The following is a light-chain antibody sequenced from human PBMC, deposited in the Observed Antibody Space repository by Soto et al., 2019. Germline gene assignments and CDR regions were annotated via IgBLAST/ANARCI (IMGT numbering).Light chain of an antibody. V-gene: IGKV1-33*01. CDR2: DAS. CDR3: QQYDNLPIT. Sequence: DIQMTQSPSSLAASVGDRVTSTCHASQDISNYLNWYQQKPGKAPKLLIYDASNLETGVPSRFSGSGSGTDFTFTISSLQPEDIATYYCQQYDNLPITFGQGTRLEIK. J-gene: IGKJ5*01. CDR1: QDISNY.